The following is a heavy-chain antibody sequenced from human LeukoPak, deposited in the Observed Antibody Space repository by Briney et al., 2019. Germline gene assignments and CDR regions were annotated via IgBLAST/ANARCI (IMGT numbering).Heavy chain of an antibody. CDR1: GGTFSSYA. V-gene: IGHV1-69*06. D-gene: IGHD3-10*02. J-gene: IGHJ6*03. Sequence: SVTVSYKPSGGTFSSYAISWVRQAPGQGLEWMGGIIPIFGTANYAQKFQGRVTITADKSTSTAYMELGSLRSEDTAVYYCASEEALRSTPPGHYYYMDVWGKGTTVTVSS. CDR2: IIPIFGTA. CDR3: ASEEALRSTPPGHYYYMDV.